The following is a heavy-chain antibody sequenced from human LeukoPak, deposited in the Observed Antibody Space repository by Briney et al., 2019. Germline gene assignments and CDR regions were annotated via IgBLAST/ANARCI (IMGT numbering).Heavy chain of an antibody. V-gene: IGHV3-74*01. D-gene: IGHD6-6*01. Sequence: GGSLRLSCAAAGFTFSSYSMNWVRQAPGKGLEWVSRINTDGSSTSYADSVKGRFTISRDNAKNTLYLQMNSLRAEDTAVYYCARVGSSSSFDYWGQGTLVTVSS. CDR3: ARVGSSSSFDY. CDR1: GFTFSSYS. CDR2: INTDGSST. J-gene: IGHJ4*02.